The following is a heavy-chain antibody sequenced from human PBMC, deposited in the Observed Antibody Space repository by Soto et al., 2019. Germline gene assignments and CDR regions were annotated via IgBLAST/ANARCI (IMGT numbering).Heavy chain of an antibody. CDR2: ISVSGDKS. Sequence: PGGSLRPSCAASGFTISNYAMSWVRQAPGKGLEWVSTISVSGDKSYYADSVKGRFTISRDSSQNALYLLINSLRADDTAVYYCAKEDCTTASCYGGIDYWGQGALVTVSS. J-gene: IGHJ4*02. D-gene: IGHD2-2*01. CDR1: GFTISNYA. CDR3: AKEDCTTASCYGGIDY. V-gene: IGHV3-23*01.